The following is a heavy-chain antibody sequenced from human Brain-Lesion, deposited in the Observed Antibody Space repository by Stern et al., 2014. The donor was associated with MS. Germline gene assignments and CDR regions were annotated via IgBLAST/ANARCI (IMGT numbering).Heavy chain of an antibody. CDR1: GGSISSSSYY. Sequence: QLQLQESGPGLVKPSETLSLTCTVSGGSISSSSYYWGWIRQPPGKGLEWIGRIYYSGSTYYNPSLKSRLTISVDTSTNQFSLKLSSVTAADTAVYYCARGTYYYDSDWGQGTLVTVSS. D-gene: IGHD3-22*01. CDR2: IYYSGST. V-gene: IGHV4-39*01. CDR3: ARGTYYYDSD. J-gene: IGHJ4*02.